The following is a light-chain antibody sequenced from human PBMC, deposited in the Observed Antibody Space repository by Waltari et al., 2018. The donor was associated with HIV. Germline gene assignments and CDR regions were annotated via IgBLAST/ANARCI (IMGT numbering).Light chain of an antibody. J-gene: IGKJ5*01. CDR3: QHCDRSVPIT. Sequence: VLTQSPGTQSLSAGETGTLHCRASPTLPFLAWYQQKPGQAPRLLIYGTSIRAAGSPDRFSGSGSGTDFTLTINRLEPDDYAVYFCQHCDRSVPITFGQGTRLDIK. CDR2: GTS. V-gene: IGKV3-20*01. CDR1: PTLPF.